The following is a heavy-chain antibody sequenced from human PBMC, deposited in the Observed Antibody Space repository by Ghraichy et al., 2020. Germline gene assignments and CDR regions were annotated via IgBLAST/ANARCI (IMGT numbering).Heavy chain of an antibody. D-gene: IGHD6-19*01. CDR1: GFTFNSYA. J-gene: IGHJ4*02. CDR2: ISGSGDST. Sequence: GESLNISCAASGFTFNSYALSWVRQAPGKGLDWVSVISGSGDSTYNADSVRGRLTISRDNSKNTVYLQINSLRAEDTAVYYCAKTPGDIAVAGTFDYWGQGILVTVSS. V-gene: IGHV3-23*01. CDR3: AKTPGDIAVAGTFDY.